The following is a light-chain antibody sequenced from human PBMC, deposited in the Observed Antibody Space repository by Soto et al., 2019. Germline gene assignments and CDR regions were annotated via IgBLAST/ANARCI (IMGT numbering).Light chain of an antibody. CDR2: AAS. Sequence: DIQMTQSPSSLSASVGDRVTITCRASQDISNYLAWYQQKPGKVPKLLIYAASTLQSGVPSRFSGSGSGTDFTLAISSLQPEDVATYYCQKYNTPAELTFGGGTKVEIK. CDR1: QDISNY. V-gene: IGKV1-27*01. CDR3: QKYNTPAELT. J-gene: IGKJ4*01.